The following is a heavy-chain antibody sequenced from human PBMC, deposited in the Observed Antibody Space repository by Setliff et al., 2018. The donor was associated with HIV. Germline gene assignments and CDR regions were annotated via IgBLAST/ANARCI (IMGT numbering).Heavy chain of an antibody. CDR1: GGTFRGFG. D-gene: IGHD5-12*01. J-gene: IGHJ6*03. Sequence: ASVKVSCKASGGTFRGFGISWAVQAPGQGLEWMGQIIPIFGTPRYAQKFQGRVTITADESTSTVYMELSSLRSEDTAVYYCATNPEMATINYYYYYMDVWGKGTTVTV. CDR2: IIPIFGTP. CDR3: ATNPEMATINYYYYYMDV. V-gene: IGHV1-69*13.